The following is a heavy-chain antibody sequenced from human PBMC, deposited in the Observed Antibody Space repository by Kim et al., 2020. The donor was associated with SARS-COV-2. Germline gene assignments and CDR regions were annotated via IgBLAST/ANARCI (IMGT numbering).Heavy chain of an antibody. J-gene: IGHJ1*01. Sequence: GGSLRLSCAASGFPFSSSAMSWVRQAPGKGLERVSGIVGSGGSTYYAGSVKGRFTVSRDNSRNTLYLQMNSLRAEDAAVYSCAKQLGYCSGGTGYFGSWGQGALVAASP. CDR1: GFPFSSSA. D-gene: IGHD2-15*01. CDR3: AKQLGYCSGGTGYFGS. V-gene: IGHV3-23*01. CDR2: IVGSGGST.